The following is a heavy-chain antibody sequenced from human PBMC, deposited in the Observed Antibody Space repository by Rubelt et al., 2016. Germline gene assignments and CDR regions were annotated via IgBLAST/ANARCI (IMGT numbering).Heavy chain of an antibody. CDR1: GGSFSGYY. CDR2: INNSGRT. Sequence: QVQLQQWGAGLLKPSETLSLTCAVYGGSFSGYYWSWISQPPGKGLEWIGDINNSGRTKYNPSPEGWLPVALDTSKNKVSLRLSSVNDADTAVYYCARSRGRTAMDMNWFDPWGQGTLVTVSS. J-gene: IGHJ5*02. D-gene: IGHD5-18*01. CDR3: ARSRGRTAMDMNWFDP. V-gene: IGHV4-34*01.